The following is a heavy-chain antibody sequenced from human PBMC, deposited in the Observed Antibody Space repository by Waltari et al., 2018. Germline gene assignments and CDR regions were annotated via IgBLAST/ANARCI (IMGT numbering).Heavy chain of an antibody. CDR2: IYYSGSP. J-gene: IGHJ5*02. CDR1: GGSISSSSYY. V-gene: IGHV4-39*01. Sequence: QLQLQESGPGLVKPSETLSLTCTVSGGSISSSSYYWGWIRQPPGKGLEWIGSIYYSGSPYYTPSLKSRVTISVDTSKNQFSLKLSSVTAADTAVYYCARNKIVGATLNWFDPWGQGTLVTVSS. CDR3: ARNKIVGATLNWFDP. D-gene: IGHD1-26*01.